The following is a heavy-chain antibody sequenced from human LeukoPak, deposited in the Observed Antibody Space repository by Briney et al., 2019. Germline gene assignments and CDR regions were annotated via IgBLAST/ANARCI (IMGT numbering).Heavy chain of an antibody. D-gene: IGHD3-22*01. CDR1: GGSISSYY. CDR3: ARSEHYYYDSSGRPEEG. CDR2: IYYSGST. J-gene: IGHJ6*04. V-gene: IGHV4-59*01. Sequence: SETLSLTCTVSGGSISSYYWSWIRQPPGKGLEWIGYIYYSGSTNYNPSLKSRVTISVDTSKNQFSLKLSSVTAADTAVYYCARSEHYYYDSSGRPEEGWGKGTTVTVSS.